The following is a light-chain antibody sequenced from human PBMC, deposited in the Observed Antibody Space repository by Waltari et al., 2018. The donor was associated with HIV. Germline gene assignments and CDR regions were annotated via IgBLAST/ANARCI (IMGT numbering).Light chain of an antibody. CDR3: QQYYAIPIT. CDR2: WAS. CDR1: ESVLYNSNSKNY. J-gene: IGKJ5*01. Sequence: DIVITQSPDALAVSLGERAAINCTSSESVLYNSNSKNYLVWYQQKPGQPPKVLISWASTRESGVPDRFSGSGSGTHFTLAINGLQAEDVAVYYCQQYYAIPITFGQGTRLDIK. V-gene: IGKV4-1*01.